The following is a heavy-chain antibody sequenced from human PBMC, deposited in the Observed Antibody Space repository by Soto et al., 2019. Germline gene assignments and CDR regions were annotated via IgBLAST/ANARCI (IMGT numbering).Heavy chain of an antibody. CDR1: GGTFSSYT. CDR3: ARDRRYSSSWPLESWWFDP. CDR2: IIPILGIA. Sequence: QVQLVQSGAEVKKPGSSVKVSCKASGGTFSSYTISWVRQAPGQGLEWMGRIIPILGIANYAQKFQGRVTITADKSASTAYMELSSLRSEDTAVYYCARDRRYSSSWPLESWWFDPWGQGTLVTVSS. D-gene: IGHD6-13*01. V-gene: IGHV1-69*08. J-gene: IGHJ5*02.